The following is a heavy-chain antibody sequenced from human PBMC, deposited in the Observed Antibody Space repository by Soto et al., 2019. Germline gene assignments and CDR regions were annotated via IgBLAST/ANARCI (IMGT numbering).Heavy chain of an antibody. CDR2: IKQDGSEK. Sequence: GGSLRLSCAASGFTFSSYWMSWVRQAPGKGLEWVANIKQDGSEKYYVDSVKGRFTISRDNAKNSLYLQMNSLRAEDTAVYYCARDESTWVGEEYFQHWGQGTLVTVSS. D-gene: IGHD3-10*01. J-gene: IGHJ1*01. CDR1: GFTFSSYW. V-gene: IGHV3-7*05. CDR3: ARDESTWVGEEYFQH.